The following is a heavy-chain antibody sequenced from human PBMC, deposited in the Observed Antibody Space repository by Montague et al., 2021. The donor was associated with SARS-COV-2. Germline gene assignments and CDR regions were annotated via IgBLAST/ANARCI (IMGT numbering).Heavy chain of an antibody. Sequence: CAISGDSVSSNIAAWNWIRQSPSRGLEWPGRTKYTSTRYETYAVSVQSRITITADTSKNQFSLHLNSVTPGDTAVYYCARDLYWAFDAWGLGTTVTVSA. J-gene: IGHJ3*01. CDR2: TKYTSTRYE. V-gene: IGHV6-1*01. D-gene: IGHD2-8*02. CDR3: ARDLYWAFDA. CDR1: GDSVSSNIAA.